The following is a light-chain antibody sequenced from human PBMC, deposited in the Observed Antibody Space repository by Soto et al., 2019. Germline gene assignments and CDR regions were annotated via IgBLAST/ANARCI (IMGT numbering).Light chain of an antibody. CDR1: RSDVGSYNR. CDR3: SFYTFTYTFG. CDR2: EVN. J-gene: IGLJ1*01. V-gene: IGLV2-18*01. Sequence: QSVLTQPPSVSGSPGQSVTIPCTGTRSDVGSYNRVSWYEQPPGKAPKLLIYEVNNRPWGVPDRFSGSKSGNTASLTISELQAEDEADYYCSFYTFTYTFGFGTWTKVPVL.